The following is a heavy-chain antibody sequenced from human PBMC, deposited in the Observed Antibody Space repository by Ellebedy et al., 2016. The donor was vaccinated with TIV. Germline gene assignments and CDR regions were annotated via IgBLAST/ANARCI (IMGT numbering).Heavy chain of an antibody. CDR3: ARHLKPYYYDSSGYPGDY. Sequence: GESLKISCKGSGYSFTSYWISWVRQMPGKGLEWMGRIDSSDSYTNYSPSFQGHVTISADKSFSTAYLQWSSLKASDTAMYYCARHLKPYYYDSSGYPGDYWGQGTLVTVSS. V-gene: IGHV5-10-1*01. CDR2: IDSSDSYT. J-gene: IGHJ4*02. CDR1: GYSFTSYW. D-gene: IGHD3-22*01.